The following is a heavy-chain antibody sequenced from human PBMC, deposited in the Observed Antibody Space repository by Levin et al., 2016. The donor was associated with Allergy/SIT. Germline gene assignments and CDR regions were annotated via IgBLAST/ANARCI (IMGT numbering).Heavy chain of an antibody. D-gene: IGHD2-21*02. CDR3: ALTEGSYCGGDCYLGAFDI. CDR2: ISSNGGST. CDR1: GFTFSSYA. J-gene: IGHJ3*02. Sequence: GGSLRLSCSASGFTFSSYAMHWVRQAPGKGLEYVSAISSNGGSTYYADSVKGRFTISRDNSKNTLYLQMNSLRAEDTAVHYCALTEGSYCGGDCYLGAFDIWGQGTMVTVSS. V-gene: IGHV3-64*04.